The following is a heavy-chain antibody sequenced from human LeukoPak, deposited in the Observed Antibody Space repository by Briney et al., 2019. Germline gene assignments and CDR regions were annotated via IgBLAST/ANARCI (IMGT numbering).Heavy chain of an antibody. CDR3: AHQGSSWSTFDY. D-gene: IGHD6-13*01. J-gene: IGHJ4*02. CDR1: GLSLSTSGVG. V-gene: IGHV2-5*02. Sequence: SGPTLVKPTATLTLTCTVSGLSLSTSGVGMGWIRQPPGKALEWLALIYWDDDKRYSPSLKSRLTITKDTSKNQVVLTMTNMDPVDTATYYCAHQGSSWSTFDYWGQGTLVTVSS. CDR2: IYWDDDK.